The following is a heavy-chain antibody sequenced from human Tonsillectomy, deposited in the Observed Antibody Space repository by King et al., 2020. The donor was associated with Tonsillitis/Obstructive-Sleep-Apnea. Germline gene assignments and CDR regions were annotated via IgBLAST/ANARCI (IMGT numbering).Heavy chain of an antibody. D-gene: IGHD6-19*01. CDR3: ARAVAGSEGGYFDF. V-gene: IGHV3-7*04. Sequence: VQLVESGGGLVQPGGSLRLSCAASGFTFSLYWMSWVRQAPGKGLAWGANIRKEGRAKFYVAFLKGRFTISTDNAGNSLFLQMNSLRAEDTAVYYCARAVAGSEGGYFDFWGQGTLVTVSS. J-gene: IGHJ4*02. CDR2: IRKEGRAK. CDR1: GFTFSLYW.